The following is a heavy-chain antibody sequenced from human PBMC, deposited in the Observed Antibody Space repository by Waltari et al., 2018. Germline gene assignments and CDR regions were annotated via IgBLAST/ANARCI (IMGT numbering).Heavy chain of an antibody. V-gene: IGHV5-51*01. Sequence: EVQLVQSGAEVKKPGESLKISCQGSGYSFTSYWIGWVRQMPGKGLEWMGIIYPGDSDTRYSPSFQGQVTISADKSISTAYLQWSSLKASDTAMYYCARQRYSGYDFLAYWYFDLWGRGTLVTVSS. CDR3: ARQRYSGYDFLAYWYFDL. J-gene: IGHJ2*01. D-gene: IGHD5-12*01. CDR2: IYPGDSDT. CDR1: GYSFTSYW.